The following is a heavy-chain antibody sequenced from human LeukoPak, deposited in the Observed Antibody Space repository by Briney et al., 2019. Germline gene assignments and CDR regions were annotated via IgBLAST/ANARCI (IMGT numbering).Heavy chain of an antibody. CDR1: GYTFTGYY. CDR3: ARSPVIVVVPAASNWFDP. D-gene: IGHD2-2*01. CDR2: INPNSGGT. Sequence: ASVKVSCKASGYTFTGYYMHWVRQAPGQGLEWMGWINPNSGGTKYAQKFQGRVTMTRDTSISTAYMELSRLRSDDTAVYYCARSPVIVVVPAASNWFDPWGQGTLVTVSS. V-gene: IGHV1-2*02. J-gene: IGHJ5*02.